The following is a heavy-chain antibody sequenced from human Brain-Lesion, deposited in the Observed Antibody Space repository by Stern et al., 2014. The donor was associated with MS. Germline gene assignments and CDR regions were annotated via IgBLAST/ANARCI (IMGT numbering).Heavy chain of an antibody. CDR2: MNPYSGNT. CDR1: GYTFSSYD. CDR3: ARAVRNQLLSEY. J-gene: IGHJ4*02. D-gene: IGHD2-2*01. Sequence: QVPLVQSGAEVKKPGASVKVSCKASGYTFSSYDITWVRQASGHGLEGMGWMNPYSGNTGYAQKFKGRVSMTSDPSISTVYMELTSLTSDDTAVYFCARAVRNQLLSEYWGQGTLVTVSS. V-gene: IGHV1-8*01.